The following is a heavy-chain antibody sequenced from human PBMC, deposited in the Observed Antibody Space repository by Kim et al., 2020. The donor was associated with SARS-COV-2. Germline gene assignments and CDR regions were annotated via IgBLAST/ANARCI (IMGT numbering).Heavy chain of an antibody. Sequence: GGSLRLSCAASGFTFSSYSMNWVRQALGKGLEWVSYISSSSSTIYYADSVKGRFTISRDNAKNSLYLQMNSLRDEDTAVYYCARVWYDILTGYYYYYGMDVWGQGTTVTVSS. CDR3: ARVWYDILTGYYYYYGMDV. V-gene: IGHV3-48*02. J-gene: IGHJ6*02. CDR1: GFTFSSYS. CDR2: ISSSSSTI. D-gene: IGHD3-9*01.